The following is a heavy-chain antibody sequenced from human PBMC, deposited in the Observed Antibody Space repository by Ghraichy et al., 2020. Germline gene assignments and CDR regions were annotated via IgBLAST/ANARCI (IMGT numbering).Heavy chain of an antibody. CDR2: IYYSGST. CDR1: GGSISSSSYY. CDR3: ASTWRDVLLWFGELLSTYYFDY. D-gene: IGHD3-10*01. J-gene: IGHJ4*02. V-gene: IGHV4-39*01. Sequence: ETLSLTCTVSGGSISSSSYYWGWIRQPPGKGLEWIGSIYYSGSTYYNPSLKSRVTISVDTSKNQFSLKLSSVTAADTAVYYCASTWRDVLLWFGELLSTYYFDYWGQGTLVTVSS.